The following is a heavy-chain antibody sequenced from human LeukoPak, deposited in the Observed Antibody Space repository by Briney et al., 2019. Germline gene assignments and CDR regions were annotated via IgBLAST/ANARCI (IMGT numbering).Heavy chain of an antibody. D-gene: IGHD3-22*01. V-gene: IGHV1-2*02. CDR1: GYTFTGYY. CDR3: APLPKGYYYDSSGYSFDY. Sequence: GASVKVSCKASGYTFTGYYMHWVRQAPGQGLEWMGWINPNSGGTNYAQKFQGRVTMTRDTSISTAYMELSRLRSDDTAVYYCAPLPKGYYYDSSGYSFDYWGQGTLVTVSS. J-gene: IGHJ4*02. CDR2: INPNSGGT.